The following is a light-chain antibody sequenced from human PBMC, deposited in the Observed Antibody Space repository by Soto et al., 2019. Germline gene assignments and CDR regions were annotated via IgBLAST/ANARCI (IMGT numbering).Light chain of an antibody. CDR2: SYD. V-gene: IGLV1-44*01. CDR1: SSNLGDNP. Sequence: QLVLTQPPSASGTPGQRVTISCSTSSSNLGDNPVNWYQHVPGTAPKLLIYSYDQRPSGVPDRFSGSKSGTSASLAISGLQSEDEADYYCAAWDASLDGYVFGTGTKVTVL. J-gene: IGLJ1*01. CDR3: AAWDASLDGYV.